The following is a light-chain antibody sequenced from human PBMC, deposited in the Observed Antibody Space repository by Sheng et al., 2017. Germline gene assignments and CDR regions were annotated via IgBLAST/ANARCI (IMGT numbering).Light chain of an antibody. V-gene: IGKV1-12*01. CDR3: QQGNTFPYT. CDR1: QDIHTW. J-gene: IGKJ2*01. Sequence: DIQMTQSPSSVSASAGDRVTITCRARQDIHTWLAWYQQKPGQAPKLLIYAASSQRGVPSRFSASGSGAEFHSHISSLQPEDFATYYCQQGNTFPYTFGQGTKVEMK. CDR2: AAS.